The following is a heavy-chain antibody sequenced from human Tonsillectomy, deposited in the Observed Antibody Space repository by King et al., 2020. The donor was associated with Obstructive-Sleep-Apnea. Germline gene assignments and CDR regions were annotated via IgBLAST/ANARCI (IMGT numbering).Heavy chain of an antibody. V-gene: IGHV3-23*04. Sequence: DVQLVESGGGLVQPGGSLRLSCPASGFTFSSYAMSWVRQAPGKGLEWVSGISGSGGSTYYADSVRGRFTISRDNSKNTLYLQMNSLRAEDTAVYYCAKGNGDYVKICFDYWGQGTLVTVSS. CDR2: ISGSGGST. CDR1: GFTFSSYA. CDR3: AKGNGDYVKICFDY. D-gene: IGHD4-17*01. J-gene: IGHJ4*02.